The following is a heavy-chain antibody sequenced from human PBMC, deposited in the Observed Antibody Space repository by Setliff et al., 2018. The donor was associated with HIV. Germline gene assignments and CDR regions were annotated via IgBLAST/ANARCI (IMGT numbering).Heavy chain of an antibody. D-gene: IGHD3-3*01. CDR2: ITWDSKKI. J-gene: IGHJ3*01. CDR1: GFTFSSYA. Sequence: PGGSLRLSCAASGFTFSSYAMSWVRQTPGKGLEWVAGITWDSKKIAYADSVKGRFTISRDNAKNSLDLEMHSLTDEDTAVYYCVRDPGGIFDAFDVWGQGTMVTVSS. CDR3: VRDPGGIFDAFDV. V-gene: IGHV3-7*01.